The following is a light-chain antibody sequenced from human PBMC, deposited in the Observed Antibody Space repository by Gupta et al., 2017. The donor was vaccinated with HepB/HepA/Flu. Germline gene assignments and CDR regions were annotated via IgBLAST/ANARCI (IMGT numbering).Light chain of an antibody. CDR1: SSNIGSNT. Sequence: QSVLNQPHSASGTRGQRVRISCSGSSSNIGSNTVNWYQQRPATAPNLLIYSNNQRPSGFPDRFSGSKSGTSASLAISGLQSEDEADYYCSALDDSLNGYVFGTGTKVTVL. CDR3: SALDDSLNGYV. J-gene: IGLJ1*01. CDR2: SNN. V-gene: IGLV1-44*01.